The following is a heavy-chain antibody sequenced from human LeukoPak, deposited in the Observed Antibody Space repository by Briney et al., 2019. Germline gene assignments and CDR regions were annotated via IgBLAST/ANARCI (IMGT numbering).Heavy chain of an antibody. V-gene: IGHV1-2*02. D-gene: IGHD3-9*01. J-gene: IGHJ6*02. CDR1: GYSFTGYN. Sequence: EASVKVSCKASGYSFTGYNMHWVRQAPGQGLEWMGWINPNSGGTNYAQKFQGRVTMTRDMSISTAYMELSRLTPDDTAVYYCARWFTITSGDYDILTSSYHRGMDVWGQGTTVTVSS. CDR2: INPNSGGT. CDR3: ARWFTITSGDYDILTSSYHRGMDV.